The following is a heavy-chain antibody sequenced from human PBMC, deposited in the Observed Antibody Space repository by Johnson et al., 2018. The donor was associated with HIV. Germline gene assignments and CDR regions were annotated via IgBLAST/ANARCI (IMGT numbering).Heavy chain of an antibody. V-gene: IGHV3-20*04. J-gene: IGHJ3*02. CDR1: GFTFSTYG. D-gene: IGHD6-13*01. CDR3: ASVLAAAAMGAFDI. Sequence: VQLVESGGGVVQPGTSLRLSCAASGFTFSTYGMHWVRQAPGKGLEWVSGINCNVGSTGYADSVKGRFTISRDNAKNSLYLQMNSLRAEDTALYYCASVLAAAAMGAFDIWGQGTMVTVSS. CDR2: INCNVGST.